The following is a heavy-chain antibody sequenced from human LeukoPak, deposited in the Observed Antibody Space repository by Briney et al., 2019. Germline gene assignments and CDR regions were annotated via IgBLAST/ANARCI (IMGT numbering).Heavy chain of an antibody. J-gene: IGHJ4*02. CDR2: ITDDGSTT. CDR1: GFIFSSLW. V-gene: IGHV3-74*01. CDR3: VRGGYGSIDY. D-gene: IGHD4-17*01. Sequence: GSLRLSCEASGFIFSSLWMHWVRQAPGEGLVWVSFITDDGSTTTYADSVKGRFTISRDNAKSTLYLQLNSLRAEDTAVYYCVRGGYGSIDYWGQGALVTVSS.